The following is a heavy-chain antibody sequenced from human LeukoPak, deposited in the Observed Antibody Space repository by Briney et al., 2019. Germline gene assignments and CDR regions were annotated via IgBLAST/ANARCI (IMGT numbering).Heavy chain of an antibody. V-gene: IGHV3-30-3*01. CDR2: ISYDGSNK. CDR3: ARSYSSSLDY. D-gene: IGHD6-13*01. CDR1: GFTFSSYA. J-gene: IGHJ4*02. Sequence: GRSLRLSCAASGFTFSSYAMHWVRQAPGRGLEWVAVISYDGSNKYYADSVKGRFTISRDNSKNTLYLQMNSLRAEDTAVYYCARSYSSSLDYWGQGTLVTVSS.